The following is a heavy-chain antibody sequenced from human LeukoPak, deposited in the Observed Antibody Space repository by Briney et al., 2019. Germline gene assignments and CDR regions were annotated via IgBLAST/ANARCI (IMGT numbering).Heavy chain of an antibody. V-gene: IGHV3-21*01. D-gene: IGHD3-9*01. CDR2: ISSSSSYI. CDR3: ARAYYDILTGYYY. J-gene: IGHJ4*02. CDR1: GFTFSSYS. Sequence: GGSLRLSCAASGFTFSSYSMNWVRQAPGKGLEWVSSISSSSSYIYYADSVKGRFTISRDNAKNSLYLQMNSLRAEDTAVYYCARAYYDILTGYYYWGQGTLVTVSS.